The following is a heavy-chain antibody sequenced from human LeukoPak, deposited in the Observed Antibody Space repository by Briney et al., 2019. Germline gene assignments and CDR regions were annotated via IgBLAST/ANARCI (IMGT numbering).Heavy chain of an antibody. CDR3: ARHFADYGDYYGMDV. J-gene: IGHJ6*02. V-gene: IGHV4-39*07. D-gene: IGHD4-17*01. Sequence: SETLSLTCTVSGGSISSSSYYWGWIRQPPGKGLEWIGSIYYSGSTYYNPSLKSRVTISVDTSKNQFSLKLSSVTAADTAVYYCARHFADYGDYYGMDVWGQGTTVTVSS. CDR1: GGSISSSSYY. CDR2: IYYSGST.